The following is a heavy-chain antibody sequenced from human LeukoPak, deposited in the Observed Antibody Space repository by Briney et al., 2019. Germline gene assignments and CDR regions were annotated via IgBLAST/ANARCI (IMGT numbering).Heavy chain of an antibody. CDR2: ISGSGGST. J-gene: IGHJ4*02. CDR1: GFTFSSYA. CDR3: AKDAVWFGDHGHFDY. Sequence: GGSLRLSCAASGFTFSSYAMSWVRQAPGKGLGWVSAISGSGGSTYYADSVKGRFTISRDNSKNTLYLQMNSLRAEDTAVYYCAKDAVWFGDHGHFDYWGQGTLVTVSS. D-gene: IGHD3-10*01. V-gene: IGHV3-23*01.